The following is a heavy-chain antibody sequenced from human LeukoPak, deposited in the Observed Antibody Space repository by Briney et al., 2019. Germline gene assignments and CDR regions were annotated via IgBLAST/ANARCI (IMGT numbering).Heavy chain of an antibody. Sequence: GASVKVSCKASGYSFTTYAMHWVRQAPGQRLEWLGWINVGSGNAEYSQKLQGRVTITRDTSASTGYMELSSLRSEDTAVYYCARSYYYDSNGYFDYWGQGTLVTVSS. J-gene: IGHJ4*02. V-gene: IGHV1-3*01. D-gene: IGHD3-22*01. CDR2: INVGSGNA. CDR1: GYSFTTYA. CDR3: ARSYYYDSNGYFDY.